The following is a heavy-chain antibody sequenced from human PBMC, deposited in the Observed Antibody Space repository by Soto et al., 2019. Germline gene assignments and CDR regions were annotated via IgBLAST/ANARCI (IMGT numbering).Heavy chain of an antibody. V-gene: IGHV1-69*01. J-gene: IGHJ5*02. D-gene: IGHD2-2*01. CDR3: ARACSSTSCRVNLEMGNWFDP. CDR2: IIPIFGTA. Sequence: QVQLVQSGAEVKKPGASVKVSCKASGYTFTSYAISWVRQAPGQGLEWMGGIIPIFGTANYAQKFQGRVTITADESTSTAYMELSSLRSEDTAVYYCARACSSTSCRVNLEMGNWFDPWGQGTLVTVSS. CDR1: GYTFTSYA.